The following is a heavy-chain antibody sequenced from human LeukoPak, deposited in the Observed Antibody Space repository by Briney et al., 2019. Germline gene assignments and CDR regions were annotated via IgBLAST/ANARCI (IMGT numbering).Heavy chain of an antibody. V-gene: IGHV4-31*03. Sequence: MASETLSLTCTVSGGSISSGGYYWSWIRQHPEKGLEWIGYIYYSGSTYYNPSLKSRVTISEDTSTNQFSLKLSSVTAADTAVYYCVRGRGDYYDSSGGYYFDFWGQGTLVTVSS. CDR3: VRGRGDYYDSSGGYYFDF. J-gene: IGHJ4*02. CDR1: GGSISSGGYY. CDR2: IYYSGST. D-gene: IGHD3-22*01.